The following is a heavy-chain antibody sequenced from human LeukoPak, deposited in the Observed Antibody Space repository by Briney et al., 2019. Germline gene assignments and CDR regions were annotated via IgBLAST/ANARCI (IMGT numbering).Heavy chain of an antibody. Sequence: GGSLRLSCEASGFTFSSYWMHWVRQAPGKGLVWVSRTNSDGSSTRYAPSVKGRFTISTDNSKNTLYLQMNSLRDDDTAVYYCARDPEMATVHQYFDCWGQGTLVTVSS. V-gene: IGHV3-74*01. CDR1: GFTFSSYW. J-gene: IGHJ4*02. CDR2: TNSDGSST. D-gene: IGHD5-24*01. CDR3: ARDPEMATVHQYFDC.